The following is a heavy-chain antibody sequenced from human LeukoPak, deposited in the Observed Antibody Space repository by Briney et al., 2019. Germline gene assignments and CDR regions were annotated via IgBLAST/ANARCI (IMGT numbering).Heavy chain of an antibody. CDR2: IRYDGSNK. CDR1: GFTFSSYG. D-gene: IGHD3-9*01. Sequence: AGGSLRLSCAASGFTFSSYGMHWVRQAPGKGLEWVAFIRYDGSNKYYADSVKGRFTISRDNSKNTLYLQMNSLRAEDTAVYYCAKAGLLTGYYTTYFDYWAREPWSPSPQ. J-gene: IGHJ4*02. CDR3: AKAGLLTGYYTTYFDY. V-gene: IGHV3-30*02.